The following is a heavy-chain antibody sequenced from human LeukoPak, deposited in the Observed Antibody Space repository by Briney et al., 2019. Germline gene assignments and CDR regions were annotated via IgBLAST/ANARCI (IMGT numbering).Heavy chain of an antibody. Sequence: ASVKVSCKASGGTFSSYAISWVRQAPGQGLEWMGGIIPIFGTANYARKFQGRVTITADESTSTAYMELSSLRSEDTAVYYCASSTPGAHCSSTSCLTPRIDYWGQGTLVTVSS. CDR1: GGTFSSYA. V-gene: IGHV1-69*01. CDR2: IIPIFGTA. D-gene: IGHD2-2*01. CDR3: ASSTPGAHCSSTSCLTPRIDY. J-gene: IGHJ4*02.